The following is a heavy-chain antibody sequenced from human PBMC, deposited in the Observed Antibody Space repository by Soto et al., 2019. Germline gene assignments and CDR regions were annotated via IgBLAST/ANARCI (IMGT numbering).Heavy chain of an antibody. Sequence: GASVKVSCKASGYTFTGYYMHWVRQAPGQGLEWMGWINPNSGGTNYAQKFQGRVTMTRDTSISTAYMELSRLRSDDTAVYYCASTMIVVEGTFDYWGQGTLVTVSS. CDR3: ASTMIVVEGTFDY. CDR2: INPNSGGT. V-gene: IGHV1-2*02. CDR1: GYTFTGYY. J-gene: IGHJ4*02. D-gene: IGHD3-22*01.